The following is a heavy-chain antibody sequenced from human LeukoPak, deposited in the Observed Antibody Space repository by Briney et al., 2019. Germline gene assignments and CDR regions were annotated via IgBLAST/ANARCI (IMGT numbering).Heavy chain of an antibody. Sequence: GGSLRLSCAASGFIFSSYNMNWVRQAPGKGLEWVSSISGSSSYIYYADSVKGRFTISRDNAKNSLYLQMNSLRDEDTAVYYCAKNQDGYSWYYFDYWGQGTLVTVSS. D-gene: IGHD5-24*01. J-gene: IGHJ4*02. CDR2: ISGSSSYI. CDR3: AKNQDGYSWYYFDY. CDR1: GFIFSSYN. V-gene: IGHV3-21*04.